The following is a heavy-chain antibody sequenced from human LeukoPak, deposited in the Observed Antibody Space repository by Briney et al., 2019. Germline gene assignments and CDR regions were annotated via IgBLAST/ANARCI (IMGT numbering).Heavy chain of an antibody. J-gene: IGHJ6*02. CDR3: ARVLTYYYGSGSGTYYYYGMDV. Sequence: ASVKVSCKASGYTFTSYDINWVRQATGQGLEWMGWMNPNSGNTGYAQKFQGRVTMTRNTSISTAYMELSSLRSEDTAVYYCARVLTYYYGSGSGTYYYYGMDVWGQGTTVTVSS. D-gene: IGHD3-10*01. CDR1: GYTFTSYD. V-gene: IGHV1-8*01. CDR2: MNPNSGNT.